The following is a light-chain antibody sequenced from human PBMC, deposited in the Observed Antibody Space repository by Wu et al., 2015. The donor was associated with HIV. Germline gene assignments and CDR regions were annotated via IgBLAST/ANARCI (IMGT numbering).Light chain of an antibody. CDR3: QQRKT. CDR1: QSIPSW. CDR2: KSS. Sequence: DIQMTQSPSTLSASVGDRVIITCRVGQSIPSWLAWYQQKPGKAPKLLIYKSSTLDDGVPSRFSGSASGTQFNLTINNLQPDDFATYYCQQRKTFGQGTTVEIK. V-gene: IGKV1-5*03. J-gene: IGKJ1*01.